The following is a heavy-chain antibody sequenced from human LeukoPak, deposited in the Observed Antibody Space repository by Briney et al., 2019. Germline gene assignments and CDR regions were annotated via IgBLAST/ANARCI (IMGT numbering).Heavy chain of an antibody. CDR1: GGSFSGYY. J-gene: IGHJ4*02. CDR3: ARGRYSSSWYHY. D-gene: IGHD6-13*01. CDR2: IDHSGST. Sequence: SETLSLTCAVYGGSFSGYYWSWIRQPPGKGLEWIGEIDHSGSTNYNPSLKSRVTISVDTSKNQFSLKLSSVTAADTAVYYCARGRYSSSWYHYWGQGTLVTVSS. V-gene: IGHV4-34*01.